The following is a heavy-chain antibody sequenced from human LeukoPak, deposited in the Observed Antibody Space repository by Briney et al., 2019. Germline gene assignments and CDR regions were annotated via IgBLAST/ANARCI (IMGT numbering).Heavy chain of an antibody. CDR1: GGTFSSYA. CDR3: AREAGDPRRYYYYGIDV. D-gene: IGHD7-27*01. J-gene: IGHJ6*02. V-gene: IGHV1-69*01. CDR2: IIPIFGTA. Sequence: SVKVSCKASGGTFSSYAISWGRQAPGQGLEWRGGIIPIFGTANYAQKFQGRVTITADESTSTAYMELSSLRSEETAVYYCAREAGDPRRYYYYGIDVWGQGTTVTVSS.